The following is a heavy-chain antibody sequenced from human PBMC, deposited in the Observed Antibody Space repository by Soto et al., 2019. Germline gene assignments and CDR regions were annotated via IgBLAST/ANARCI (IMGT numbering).Heavy chain of an antibody. CDR1: GFPCISNA. CDR3: AIRQWIWELWPVAAFDV. Sequence: VQVLASGGGLVQPGGSLRLSCAGSGFPCISNAMSWVRQAPGKGLEWVSAISGRGDFIYYADAVKGRLTISRDNYNNTLYLQINSLTAEYTAIYYCAIRQWIWELWPVAAFDVWGPGTMVTASS. CDR2: ISGRGDFI. V-gene: IGHV3-23*01. D-gene: IGHD3-10*01. J-gene: IGHJ3*01.